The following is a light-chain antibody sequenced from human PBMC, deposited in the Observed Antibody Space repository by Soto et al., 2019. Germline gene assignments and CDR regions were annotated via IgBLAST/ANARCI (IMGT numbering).Light chain of an antibody. Sequence: QSALTQPASVSGSPGHSITISCTGTSSGVGNYNLVSWYQQNPGKAPRLMIYEVTKRPSGVSHRFSGSKSGNTASLTISGLQAEDEADYYCCSYARSTTWVFGGGTKVTVL. CDR1: SSGVGNYNL. V-gene: IGLV2-23*02. CDR2: EVT. CDR3: CSYARSTTWV. J-gene: IGLJ3*02.